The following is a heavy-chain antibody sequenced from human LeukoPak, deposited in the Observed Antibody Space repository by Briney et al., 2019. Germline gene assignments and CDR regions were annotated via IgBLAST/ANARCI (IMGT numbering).Heavy chain of an antibody. V-gene: IGHV3-23*01. CDR3: AKGNTMYTAYYFDY. J-gene: IGHJ4*02. D-gene: IGHD3-10*02. CDR1: GFIFRNYA. Sequence: GSLRLSCGASGFIFRNYAMSWVRQAPGEGLEWVSVISRSGDNTYYADSVKGRFTISRDNSKNTLYLQMNSLRAEDTAVYYCAKGNTMYTAYYFDYWGQGTLVTVSS. CDR2: ISRSGDNT.